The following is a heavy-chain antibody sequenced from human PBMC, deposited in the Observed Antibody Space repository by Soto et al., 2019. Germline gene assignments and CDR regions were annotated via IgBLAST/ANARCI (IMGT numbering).Heavy chain of an antibody. Sequence: QVQLVQSGAEVKKPGSSVKVSCKASGGTFSSYAISWVRQAPGQGLEWMGGIIPIFGTANYAQKFQGRVTITADESTSTAYMELSSLRSEDTAVYYCARDRPLIAAAGTIYLFDPWGQGTLVTVSS. J-gene: IGHJ5*02. CDR3: ARDRPLIAAAGTIYLFDP. D-gene: IGHD6-13*01. CDR1: GGTFSSYA. V-gene: IGHV1-69*12. CDR2: IIPIFGTA.